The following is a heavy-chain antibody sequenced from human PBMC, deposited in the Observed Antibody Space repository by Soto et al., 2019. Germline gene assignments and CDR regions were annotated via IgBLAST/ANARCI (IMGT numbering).Heavy chain of an antibody. CDR2: FDPEDGET. CDR1: GYTLTELS. Sequence: ASVKVSCKVSGYTLTELSMHWVRQAPGKGLEWMGGFDPEDGETIYAQKFQGRVTMTEDTSTDTAYMELSSLRSEDTAVYYCATLARPQQQLSAHWFDPWGQGTLVTVS. D-gene: IGHD6-13*01. CDR3: ATLARPQQQLSAHWFDP. V-gene: IGHV1-24*01. J-gene: IGHJ5*02.